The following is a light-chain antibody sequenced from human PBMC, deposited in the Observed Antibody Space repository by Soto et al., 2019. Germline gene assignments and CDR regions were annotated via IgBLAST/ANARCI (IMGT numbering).Light chain of an antibody. V-gene: IGKV3D-15*01. CDR2: GSS. CDR1: QNFATN. Sequence: VMTQSPANLSVSPGEGVTVFCRAGQNFATNIAWYQVKPAQAPRLLFYGSSTRATGIPATFSGSGSGTHFSLTISSLQSEDSAVYYCQQYYHWGLSFGGGTKVEI. J-gene: IGKJ4*01. CDR3: QQYYHWGLS.